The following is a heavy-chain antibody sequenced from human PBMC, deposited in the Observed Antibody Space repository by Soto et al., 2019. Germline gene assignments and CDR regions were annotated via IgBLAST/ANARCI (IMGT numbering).Heavy chain of an antibody. CDR3: ARNMDYYYGPGSGNGHGF. V-gene: IGHV1-2*02. D-gene: IGHD3-10*01. CDR2: INPKFGDT. CDR1: GYTFTAYY. Sequence: QVQLVQSGAKVKEPGASVRVSCEAFGYTFTAYYIHWVRQAPGQGLEWMGWINPKFGDTTYAQDFQGRVSMTRDMSISTVYMELSRLTSDDTAIYYCARNMDYYYGPGSGNGHGFWGQGTTVTVFS. J-gene: IGHJ6*02.